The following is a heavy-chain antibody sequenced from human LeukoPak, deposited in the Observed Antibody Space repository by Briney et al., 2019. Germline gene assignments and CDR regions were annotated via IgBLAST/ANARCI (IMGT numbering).Heavy chain of an antibody. J-gene: IGHJ4*02. D-gene: IGHD2-2*01. V-gene: IGHV3-30*02. CDR3: AKDRIVVVPAAMGVLDY. CDR2: IRCDGSNK. Sequence: GGSLRLSCAASGFTFSSYGMHWVRQAPGKGLEWVAFIRCDGSNKYYADSVKGRFTISRDNSKNTLYLQMNSLRAEDTAVYYCAKDRIVVVPAAMGVLDYWGQGTLVTVSS. CDR1: GFTFSSYG.